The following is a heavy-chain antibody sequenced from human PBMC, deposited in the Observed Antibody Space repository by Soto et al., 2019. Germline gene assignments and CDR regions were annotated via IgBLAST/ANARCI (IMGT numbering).Heavy chain of an antibody. Sequence: GASVKVSCKASGYTFTSYAMHWVRQAPGQRLEWMGWINAGNGNTKYSQKFQGRVTITRDTSASTAYMELSSLRSEDTAVYYCARSIVVVTALDSWGQGTPVTVSS. CDR3: ARSIVVVTALDS. D-gene: IGHD2-21*02. V-gene: IGHV1-3*01. CDR1: GYTFTSYA. CDR2: INAGNGNT. J-gene: IGHJ4*02.